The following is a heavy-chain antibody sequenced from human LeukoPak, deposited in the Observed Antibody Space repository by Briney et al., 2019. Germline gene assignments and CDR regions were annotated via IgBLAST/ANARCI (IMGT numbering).Heavy chain of an antibody. CDR1: GGSISSYC. Sequence: PSETLSLTCTVSGGSISSYCWSWIRQPPGKGLEWIGYVYYSGSTNYNPSLKSRVTISVDTSKNQFSLKLSSVTAADTAVYYCARGHDYYDSSGYLSYYYYGMDVWGQGTTVTVSS. D-gene: IGHD3-22*01. CDR2: VYYSGST. CDR3: ARGHDYYDSSGYLSYYYYGMDV. V-gene: IGHV4-59*01. J-gene: IGHJ6*02.